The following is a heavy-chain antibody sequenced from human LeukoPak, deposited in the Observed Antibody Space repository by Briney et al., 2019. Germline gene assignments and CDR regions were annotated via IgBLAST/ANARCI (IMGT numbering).Heavy chain of an antibody. V-gene: IGHV4-34*01. D-gene: IGHD2/OR15-2a*01. CDR3: ASVRHDPLEYYYYIDV. Sequence: PSETLSLTCAVSGDSLSRYSWTWIRQPPGKGLAWLGEINPNGSPDYNPSLKSRATISVDTSKNQFSLRVASVTAADTAVYYCASVRHDPLEYYYYIDVWGKGTTVTVSS. CDR1: GDSLSRYS. J-gene: IGHJ6*03. CDR2: INPNGSP.